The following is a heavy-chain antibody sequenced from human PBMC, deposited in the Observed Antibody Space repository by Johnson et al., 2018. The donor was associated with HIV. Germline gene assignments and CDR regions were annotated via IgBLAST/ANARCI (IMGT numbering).Heavy chain of an antibody. CDR1: GFTFDDYA. J-gene: IGHJ3*02. V-gene: IGHV3-9*01. Sequence: VQLVESGGGLVQPGRSLRLSCAASGFTFDDYAMHWVRQAPGKGLAWVSGLSWHSCSIGYADSVKGRFTISRDNAKNSLYLQMNSLRAEDTALYYCAKVHSGQLVGYAFDIWGQGTMVTVSS. CDR2: LSWHSCSI. CDR3: AKVHSGQLVGYAFDI. D-gene: IGHD1-26*01.